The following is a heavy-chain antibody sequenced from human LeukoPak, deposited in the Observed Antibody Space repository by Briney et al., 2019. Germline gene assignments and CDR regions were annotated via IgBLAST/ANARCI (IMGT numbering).Heavy chain of an antibody. D-gene: IGHD1-26*01. CDR1: GFTFSSYG. Sequence: GGSLRLSCAASGFTFSSYGMHWVRQAPGKGLEWVAFIRYDGSNKYYADSVKGRFTISRDNSKNTLYLQMNSLRAEDTAVYYCAKDRAGATLYFDFWGQGTLLTVSS. CDR3: AKDRAGATLYFDF. CDR2: IRYDGSNK. J-gene: IGHJ4*02. V-gene: IGHV3-30*02.